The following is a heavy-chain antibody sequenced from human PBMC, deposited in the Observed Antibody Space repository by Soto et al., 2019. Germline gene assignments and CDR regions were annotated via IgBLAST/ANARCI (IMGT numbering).Heavy chain of an antibody. Sequence: ASVKVSCKASGYTFTSYGISWVRQAPGQGLEWMGWISAYNGNTNYAQKLQGRGTMTTNTSTSTAYMELRGLRSDDTAVYYCARAWRVTITPYGMDVWGQGTTVTVSS. CDR2: ISAYNGNT. CDR1: GYTFTSYG. V-gene: IGHV1-18*01. J-gene: IGHJ6*02. D-gene: IGHD5-12*01. CDR3: ARAWRVTITPYGMDV.